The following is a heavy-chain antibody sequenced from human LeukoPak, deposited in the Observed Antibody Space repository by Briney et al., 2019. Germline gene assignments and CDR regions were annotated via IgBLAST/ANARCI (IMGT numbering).Heavy chain of an antibody. V-gene: IGHV3-30*03. Sequence: GGSLRLSCPSSGFTFSSYGMHWVRQAPAKGLAWVAVISYDGSNKYYADSVKGRFTISRDNSKSTLYLQMNNLRAEDTAVYYCASRTGVYWGQGTLVSVSS. J-gene: IGHJ4*02. CDR1: GFTFSSYG. CDR3: ASRTGVY. D-gene: IGHD1-14*01. CDR2: ISYDGSNK.